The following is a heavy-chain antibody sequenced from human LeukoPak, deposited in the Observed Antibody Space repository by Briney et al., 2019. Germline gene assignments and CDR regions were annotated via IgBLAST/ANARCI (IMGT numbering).Heavy chain of an antibody. J-gene: IGHJ5*02. CDR2: IYYSGST. CDR3: ARSFIAAAGNWFDP. V-gene: IGHV4-39*07. D-gene: IGHD6-13*01. Sequence: SETLSLTCTVSGGSISSSSYYWGWIRQPPGKGLEWIGSIYYSGSTYYNPSLKSRVTISVDTSKNQFSLKLSSVTAADTAVYYCARSFIAAAGNWFDPWGQGTLVTVSS. CDR1: GGSISSSSYY.